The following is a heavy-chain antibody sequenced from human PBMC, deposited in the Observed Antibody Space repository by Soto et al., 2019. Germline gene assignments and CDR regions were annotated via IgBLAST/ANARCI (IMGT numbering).Heavy chain of an antibody. J-gene: IGHJ4*02. V-gene: IGHV4-31*03. D-gene: IGHD5-12*01. CDR3: ARQDDSGYAHYFDY. CDR1: GGSISRGGYY. CDR2: IYYSGST. Sequence: QVQLQESGPGLVKPSQTLSLTCTVSGGSISRGGYYWSWILQHPGKGLEWIGYIYYSGSTYYNPSLKSRVTISVDTSKNQFSLKLSCVTAADTAVYYCARQDDSGYAHYFDYWGQGTLVTVSS.